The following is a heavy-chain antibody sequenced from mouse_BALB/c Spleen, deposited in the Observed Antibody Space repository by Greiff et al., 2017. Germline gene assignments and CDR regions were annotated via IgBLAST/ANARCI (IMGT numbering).Heavy chain of an antibody. CDR2: ISYSGST. Sequence: VQLQQSGPGLVKPSQSLSLTCTVTGYSITSDYAWNWIRQFPGNKLEWMGYISYSGSTSYNPSLKSRISITRDTSKNQFFLQLNSVTTEDTATYYCAREGNYLYYYAMDYWGQGTSVTVSS. J-gene: IGHJ4*01. D-gene: IGHD2-1*01. CDR1: GYSITSDYA. V-gene: IGHV3-2*02. CDR3: AREGNYLYYYAMDY.